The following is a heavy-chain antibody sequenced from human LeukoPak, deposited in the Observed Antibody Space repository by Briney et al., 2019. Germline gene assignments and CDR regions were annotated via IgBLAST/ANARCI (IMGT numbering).Heavy chain of an antibody. CDR3: AREAPLGMAARYYYGMDV. V-gene: IGHV3-48*04. Sequence: PGGSLRLSCAASGFTFSSYSMNWVRQATGKGLEWVSYISSSSSTIYYADSVKGRFTISRDNAKNSLYLQMNSLRAEDTAVYYCAREAPLGMAARYYYGMDVWGQGTTVTVSS. D-gene: IGHD7-27*01. CDR2: ISSSSSTI. CDR1: GFTFSSYS. J-gene: IGHJ6*02.